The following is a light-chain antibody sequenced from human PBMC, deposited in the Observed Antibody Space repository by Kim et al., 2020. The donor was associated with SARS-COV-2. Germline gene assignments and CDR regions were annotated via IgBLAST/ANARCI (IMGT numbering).Light chain of an antibody. V-gene: IGLV1-40*01. CDR3: QSYDTGLSGII. J-gene: IGLJ2*01. Sequence: QLVLTQPPSMSGAPWQSVTISCTGSNSNIGAGYEVHWYQQLPGTAPKLLIYDNYNRPSGVPDRFSGSRSATSASLAISGLQAEDEAEYYCQSYDTGLSGIIFGGGTQLTVL. CDR1: NSNIGAGYE. CDR2: DNY.